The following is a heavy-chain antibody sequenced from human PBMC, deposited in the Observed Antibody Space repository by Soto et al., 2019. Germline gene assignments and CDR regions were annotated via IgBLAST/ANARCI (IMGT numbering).Heavy chain of an antibody. Sequence: SLRLSCAASGFTFSSYGMHWVRQAPGKGLKWVAVIWYDGSNKYYADSVKGRFTISRDNSKNTLYLQMNSLRAEDTAVYYCARDLRGLWFGELPHYYYYGMDVWGQGTTVTVSS. CDR2: IWYDGSNK. CDR3: ARDLRGLWFGELPHYYYYGMDV. CDR1: GFTFSSYG. D-gene: IGHD3-10*01. V-gene: IGHV3-33*01. J-gene: IGHJ6*02.